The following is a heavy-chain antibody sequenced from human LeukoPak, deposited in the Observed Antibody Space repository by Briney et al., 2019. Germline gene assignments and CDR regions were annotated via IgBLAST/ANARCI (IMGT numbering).Heavy chain of an antibody. CDR2: INAGNGNT. J-gene: IGHJ4*02. V-gene: IGHV1-3*01. CDR1: GYTFTSYA. Sequence: ASVKVSCKASGYTFTSYAMHWVRQAPGQRLEWMGWINAGNGNTKYSQKFQGRVTITRDTSASTAYMELSSLRSEDTAVCYCARGKLGCSYCFDYWGQGTLVTVSS. D-gene: IGHD4/OR15-4a*01. CDR3: ARGKLGCSYCFDY.